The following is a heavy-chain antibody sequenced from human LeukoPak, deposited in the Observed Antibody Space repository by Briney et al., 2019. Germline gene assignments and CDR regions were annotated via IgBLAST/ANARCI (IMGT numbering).Heavy chain of an antibody. J-gene: IGHJ4*02. D-gene: IGHD2-15*01. CDR3: ARALSYCRGGSCYSWYLDY. Sequence: SVKVSCKASGGTFSSYAISWVRQAPGQGLEWMGGIIPIFGTANYAQKFQGRVTITADESTSTDYMELSSLRSEDTAVYYCARALSYCRGGSCYSWYLDYWGQGTLVTVSS. CDR2: IIPIFGTA. V-gene: IGHV1-69*13. CDR1: GGTFSSYA.